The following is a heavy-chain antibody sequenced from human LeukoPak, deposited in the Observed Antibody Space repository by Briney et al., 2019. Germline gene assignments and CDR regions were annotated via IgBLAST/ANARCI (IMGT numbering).Heavy chain of an antibody. CDR2: ISDSGGST. Sequence: GGSLGLSCVASGFTFSNYAMTWVRQAPGKGLEWVSAISDSGGSTYYADSVKGRFTISRDNSKNTLYLQMNSLRAEDTAVYYCANGVVRGFIKNGMDVWGKGTTVTVSS. D-gene: IGHD3-10*01. CDR1: GFTFSNYA. CDR3: ANGVVRGFIKNGMDV. V-gene: IGHV3-23*01. J-gene: IGHJ6*04.